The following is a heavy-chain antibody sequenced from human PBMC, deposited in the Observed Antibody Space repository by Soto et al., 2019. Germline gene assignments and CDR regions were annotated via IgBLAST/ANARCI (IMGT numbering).Heavy chain of an antibody. V-gene: IGHV4-34*01. D-gene: IGHD3-10*01. CDR1: GGSFSGYY. CDR2: INHSGST. CDR3: ARPMVRGVRYYYYYGMDV. J-gene: IGHJ6*02. Sequence: PSETLSVTCAVYGGSFSGYYLSWIRQPPGKGLEWIGEINHSGSTNYNPSLKSRVTISVDTSKNQFSLKLSSVTAADTAVYYCARPMVRGVRYYYYYGMDVWGQGTTVTVSS.